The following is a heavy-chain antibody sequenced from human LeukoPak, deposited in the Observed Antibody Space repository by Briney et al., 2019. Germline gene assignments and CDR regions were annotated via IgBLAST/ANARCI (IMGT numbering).Heavy chain of an antibody. Sequence: PGGSLRLSCAASGFTFSSYAMSWVRQAPGKGLEWVSAISGSGGSTYYADSVKGRFTISRDNAKNSLYLQMNSLRAEDTAVYYCARVYGSGLSFDYWGQGTLVTVSS. J-gene: IGHJ4*02. CDR2: ISGSGGST. D-gene: IGHD3-10*01. CDR1: GFTFSSYA. CDR3: ARVYGSGLSFDY. V-gene: IGHV3-23*01.